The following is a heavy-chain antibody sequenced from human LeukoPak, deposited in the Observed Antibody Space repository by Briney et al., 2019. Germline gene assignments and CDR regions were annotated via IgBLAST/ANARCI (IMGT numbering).Heavy chain of an antibody. Sequence: SETLSLTCAVYGGSFSGYYWSWIRQPPGKGLEWIGEINHSGSTNYNPSLKSRVTISVDTSKNQFSLKLSSVTAADTAVYYCARDGIRQQLVHTPWGQGTLVTVSS. CDR3: ARDGIRQQLVHTP. CDR1: GGSFSGYY. V-gene: IGHV4-34*01. J-gene: IGHJ5*02. CDR2: INHSGST. D-gene: IGHD6-6*01.